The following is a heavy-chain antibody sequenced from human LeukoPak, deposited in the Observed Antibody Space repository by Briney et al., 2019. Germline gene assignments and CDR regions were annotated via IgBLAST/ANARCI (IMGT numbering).Heavy chain of an antibody. CDR2: ISGSGDRT. J-gene: IGHJ2*01. CDR3: AKDLPSDAVNSLGYFDL. V-gene: IGHV3-23*01. D-gene: IGHD4-23*01. Sequence: GGSLRLSCAASGFTFSSYAMSWVRQAPGKGLEWVSVISGSGDRTYYADSVKGRFTISRDNSKKTLYLQMNSLRAEDTAVYYCAKDLPSDAVNSLGYFDLWRSYTLVTVSS. CDR1: GFTFSSYA.